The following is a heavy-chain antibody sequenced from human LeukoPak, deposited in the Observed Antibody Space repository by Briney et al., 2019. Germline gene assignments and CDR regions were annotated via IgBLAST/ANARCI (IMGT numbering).Heavy chain of an antibody. CDR3: ARDPSGGSSWYMHFDY. J-gene: IGHJ4*02. Sequence: SETLSLTCTVSGGSISSGGYYWSWIRQHPGKGLEWIGYIYYSGSTYYNPSLKSRVTISVDTSKNQFSLKLSSVTAEDTAVYYCARDPSGGSSWYMHFDYWGQGTLVTVSS. D-gene: IGHD6-13*01. CDR1: GGSISSGGYY. CDR2: IYYSGST. V-gene: IGHV4-31*03.